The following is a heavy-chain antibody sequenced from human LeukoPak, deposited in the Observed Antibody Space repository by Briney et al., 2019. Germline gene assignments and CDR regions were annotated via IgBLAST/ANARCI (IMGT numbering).Heavy chain of an antibody. CDR1: GFTFSSYA. V-gene: IGHV3-30-3*01. J-gene: IGHJ6*02. CDR3: ARDQGYDFWSGYYNYYYYYGMDV. Sequence: GGSLRLSRAASGFTFSSYAMHWVRQAPGKGLEWVAVISYDGSNKYYADSVKGRFTISRDNSKNTLYLQMNSLRAEDMAVYYCARDQGYDFWSGYYNYYYYYGMDVWGQGTTVTVSS. CDR2: ISYDGSNK. D-gene: IGHD3-3*01.